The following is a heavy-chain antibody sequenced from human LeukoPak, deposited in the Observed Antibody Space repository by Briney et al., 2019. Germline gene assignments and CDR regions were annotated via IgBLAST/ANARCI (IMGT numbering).Heavy chain of an antibody. V-gene: IGHV3-9*01. J-gene: IGHJ4*02. CDR3: AKVGDGVAVAGNYFDY. CDR2: ISWNSGSI. CDR1: GFTFDDYA. Sequence: ALRPSCAASGFTFDDYAMHWVRQAPGKGLEWVSGISWNSGSIGYADSVKGRFTISRDNAKNSLYLQMNSLRAEDTALYYCAKVGDGVAVAGNYFDYWGQGTLVTVSS. D-gene: IGHD6-19*01.